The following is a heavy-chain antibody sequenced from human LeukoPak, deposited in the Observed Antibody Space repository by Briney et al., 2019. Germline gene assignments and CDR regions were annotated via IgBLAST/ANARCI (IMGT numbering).Heavy chain of an antibody. D-gene: IGHD6-19*01. CDR1: GFTFSTYW. CDR3: ARQCGSAFDY. Sequence: GGSLRLSCAASGFTFSTYWMSWVRQAPGKGLEWVANMHQDGSEKYYVDSVKGRFTISRDNAKNSLYLQMDSLRAEDTAVYYCARQCGSAFDYWGQGTLDTVSS. J-gene: IGHJ4*02. CDR2: MHQDGSEK. V-gene: IGHV3-7*01.